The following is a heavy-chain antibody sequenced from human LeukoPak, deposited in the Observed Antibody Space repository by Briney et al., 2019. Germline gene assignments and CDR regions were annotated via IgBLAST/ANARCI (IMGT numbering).Heavy chain of an antibody. V-gene: IGHV3-15*01. CDR2: IKSKTDGGTT. D-gene: IGHD6-19*01. CDR1: GFTFSNVW. CDR3: TPSIAVAGSLDY. Sequence: NPGGSLRLSCAASGFTFSNVWMSWLRQAPGKGLEWVGRIKSKTDGGTTDYAAPVKGRFTISRDDSKNTLNLQMNSLKTEDTAVYYCTPSIAVAGSLDYWGQGTLVTVSS. J-gene: IGHJ4*02.